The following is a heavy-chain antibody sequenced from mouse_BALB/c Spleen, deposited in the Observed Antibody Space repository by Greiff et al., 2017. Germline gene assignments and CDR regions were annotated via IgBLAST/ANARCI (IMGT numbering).Heavy chain of an antibody. CDR2: IRLKSDNYAT. Sequence: EVHLVESGGGLVQPGGSMKLSCVASGFTFSSYWMSWVRQSPEKGLEWVAEIRLKSDNYATHYAESVKGKFTISRDDSKSRLYLQMNSLRAEDTGIYYCTNSFYYYGSSWFAYWGQGTLVTVSA. V-gene: IGHV6-6*02. CDR1: GFTFSSYW. CDR3: TNSFYYYGSSWFAY. J-gene: IGHJ3*01. D-gene: IGHD1-1*01.